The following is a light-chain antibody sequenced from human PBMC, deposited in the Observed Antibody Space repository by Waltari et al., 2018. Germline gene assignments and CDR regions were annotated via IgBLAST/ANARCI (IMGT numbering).Light chain of an antibody. Sequence: ELVLTQSPGTLSLSPGERPTLSCRASQSVSRSLAWYQQKPGQAPRLLIYGASSRATGVPDRFSGSGSGTDFSLTISRLEPEDFAVYYCQHYVRLPVSFGQGTKVEIK. CDR2: GAS. CDR1: QSVSRS. CDR3: QHYVRLPVS. J-gene: IGKJ1*01. V-gene: IGKV3-20*01.